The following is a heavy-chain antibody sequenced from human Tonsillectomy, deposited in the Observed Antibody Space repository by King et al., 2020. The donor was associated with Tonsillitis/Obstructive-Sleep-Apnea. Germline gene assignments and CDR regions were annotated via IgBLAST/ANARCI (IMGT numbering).Heavy chain of an antibody. CDR1: GFTFDDYA. Sequence: VQLVESGGGLVQPGRSLRLSCAASGFTFDDYAMHWVRQAPGKGLEWGSGISWNSGSIDYADSVKGRFTISRDNAKNSLYLQMNSLSAEDTALYYCAKDIGSGSYYNDQARSDGFDVWGQGTMVTVSS. V-gene: IGHV3-9*01. CDR2: ISWNSGSI. J-gene: IGHJ3*01. CDR3: AKDIGSGSYYNDQARSDGFDV. D-gene: IGHD3-10*01.